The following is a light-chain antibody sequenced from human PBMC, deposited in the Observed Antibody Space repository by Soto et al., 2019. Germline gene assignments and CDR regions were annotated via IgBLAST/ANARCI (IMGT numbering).Light chain of an antibody. CDR1: SSDLTTYNL. V-gene: IGLV2-23*02. CDR2: EVT. J-gene: IGLJ1*01. CDR3: CSYVGSSTFYV. Sequence: QSALTQPASVSGSPGPSITISCTGTSSDLTTYNLVSWYQQHPGKAPKLLIYEVTKRPAGVSDRFSGSQSGSTASLTIFGLLAEDEAEYFCCSYVGSSTFYVFGTGTKLTVL.